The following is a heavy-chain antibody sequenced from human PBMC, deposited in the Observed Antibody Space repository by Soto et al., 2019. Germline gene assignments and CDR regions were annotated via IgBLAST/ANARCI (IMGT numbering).Heavy chain of an antibody. CDR2: IGTVGDT. Sequence: EVQLVESGGGLVQPGGSLRLSCAASGFTFSSYDMHWVRQATGKGLEWVSAIGTVGDTYYPGSVKGRFTISRENAKNSLYLQMNSLRAGDTAVYYCARASYSSSSIHYYYYYMDVWGKGTTVTVSS. J-gene: IGHJ6*03. CDR3: ARASYSSSSIHYYYYYMDV. CDR1: GFTFSSYD. V-gene: IGHV3-13*01. D-gene: IGHD6-6*01.